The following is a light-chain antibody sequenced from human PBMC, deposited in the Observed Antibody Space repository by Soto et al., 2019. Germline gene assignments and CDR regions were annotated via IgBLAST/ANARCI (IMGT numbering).Light chain of an antibody. CDR3: QQYNSYSWT. Sequence: DIQMTQSPSTLSASVGDRVTITCRAMQSISTWLAWYQQNPGKAPKLLIYDASSLESGVPSRVSGSGSGTEFTLPISSLQPDDFATYYCQQYNSYSWTFGQGTKVEI. CDR1: QSISTW. CDR2: DAS. V-gene: IGKV1-5*01. J-gene: IGKJ1*01.